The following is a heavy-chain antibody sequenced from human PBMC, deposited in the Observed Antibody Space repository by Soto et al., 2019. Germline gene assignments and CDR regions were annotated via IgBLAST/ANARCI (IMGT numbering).Heavy chain of an antibody. V-gene: IGHV4-59*01. CDR3: AREKTSYFDY. J-gene: IGHJ4*02. CDR1: GGSISSYY. D-gene: IGHD2-2*01. CDR2: IYYSGST. Sequence: SETLSLTCTVSGGSISSYYWSWIRQPPGKGLEWIGYIYYSGSTNYNPSLKSRVTISVETSKNQFSLKLSSVTAADTAVYYCAREKTSYFDYWGQGTLVTVSS.